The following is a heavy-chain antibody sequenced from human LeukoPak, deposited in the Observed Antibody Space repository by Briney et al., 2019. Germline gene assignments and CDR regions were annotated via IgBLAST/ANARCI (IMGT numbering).Heavy chain of an antibody. CDR3: ARLVEYSSSSGGYYYYYMDV. D-gene: IGHD6-6*01. V-gene: IGHV4-39*01. J-gene: IGHJ6*03. Sequence: PSETLSLTCTVSGGSISSSSYYWGWIRQPPGKGLEWIGSIYYNGSTYYNPSLKSRVTISVDTSKNQFSLKLSSVTAADTAVYYCARLVEYSSSSGGYYYYYMDVWGKGTTVTVSS. CDR2: IYYNGST. CDR1: GGSISSSSYY.